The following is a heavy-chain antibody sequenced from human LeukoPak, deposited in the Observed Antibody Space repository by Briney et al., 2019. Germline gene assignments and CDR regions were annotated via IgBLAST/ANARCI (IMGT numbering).Heavy chain of an antibody. CDR2: IYHGGST. CDR1: GGSFSDYY. V-gene: IGHV4-34*01. CDR3: ARTSLTGILHDFDH. Sequence: SETLSLTCPVYGGSFSDYYWTWIRQSPGKGLEWIGHIYHGGSTYYNPSLKSRVTISVDTSKNQFSVKLNSVTAADTAVYYCARTSLTGILHDFDHWGQGTLVTVSS. J-gene: IGHJ4*02. D-gene: IGHD3-9*01.